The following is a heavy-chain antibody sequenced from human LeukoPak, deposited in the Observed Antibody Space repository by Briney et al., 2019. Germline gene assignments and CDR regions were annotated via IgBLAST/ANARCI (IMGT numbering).Heavy chain of an antibody. D-gene: IGHD3-10*01. Sequence: SEPLSLTCAVYGGSFSGYYWSWLRQPPGKRLEWIGEINHSGSTNYNPSLKSRVTISVDTSKNQFSLKLSSVTAADTAVYYCARLRPLLWFGEFTFDFVPWGQGTLVTVSS. CDR1: GGSFSGYY. CDR3: ARLRPLLWFGEFTFDFVP. CDR2: INHSGST. V-gene: IGHV4-34*01. J-gene: IGHJ5*02.